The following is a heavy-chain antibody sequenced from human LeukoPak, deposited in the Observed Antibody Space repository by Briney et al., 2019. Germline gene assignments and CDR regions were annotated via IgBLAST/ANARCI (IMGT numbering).Heavy chain of an antibody. V-gene: IGHV3-30-3*01. CDR2: ISYDGSNK. J-gene: IGHJ4*02. CDR1: GFTFSSYA. D-gene: IGHD4-11*01. Sequence: GGSLRLSCAASGFTFSSYAMHWVRQAPGKGLEWVAVISYDGSNKYYADSVKGRFTISRDNSKNTLYLQMNSLRAEDTAVYYCGRASTGEAYYFDYWGQGTLVTVSS. CDR3: GRASTGEAYYFDY.